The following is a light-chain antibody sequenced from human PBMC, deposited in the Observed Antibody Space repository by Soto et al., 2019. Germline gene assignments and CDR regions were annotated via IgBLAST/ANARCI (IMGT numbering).Light chain of an antibody. CDR2: DAS. V-gene: IGKV1-5*01. CDR3: QQYGSSGT. J-gene: IGKJ1*01. Sequence: DIQMTQSPSTLSASVGDRVTITCRASQSISSWLAWYQQKPGKAPKLLIYDASSLESGVPSRFSGSGSGTEFTLTISSLQPDDFAVYYCQQYGSSGTVGQGTKVDIK. CDR1: QSISSW.